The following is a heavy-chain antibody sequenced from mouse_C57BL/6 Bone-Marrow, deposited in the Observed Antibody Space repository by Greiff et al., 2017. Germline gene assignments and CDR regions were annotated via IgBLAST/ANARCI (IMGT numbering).Heavy chain of an antibody. CDR2: INPGSGGT. J-gene: IGHJ2*01. Sequence: QVQLQQSGAELVRPGTSVKVSCKASGYAFTNYLIEWVKQRPGQGLEWIGVINPGSGGTNYNEKFKGKATLTADKSSSTAYMQRSSLTSGDSAVYFCARGGWCPDYWGQGTTLTVSS. CDR3: ARGGWCPDY. CDR1: GYAFTNYL. D-gene: IGHD1-1*02. V-gene: IGHV1-54*01.